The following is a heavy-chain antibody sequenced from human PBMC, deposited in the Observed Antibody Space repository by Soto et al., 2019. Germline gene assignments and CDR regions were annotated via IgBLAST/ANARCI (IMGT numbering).Heavy chain of an antibody. D-gene: IGHD6-6*01. CDR1: GFTFSSYW. CDR2: IKQDGSEK. V-gene: IGHV3-7*05. J-gene: IGHJ4*02. Sequence: EVQLVESGGGLVQPGGSLRLSCAASGFTFSSYWMSWVRQAPGKGLEWVANIKQDGSEKYYVDSVKGRFTISRDNAKYSVYLQMNSLSAEDTAVYYCARAWLEYSSSSALDYWGQGTLVTVSS. CDR3: ARAWLEYSSSSALDY.